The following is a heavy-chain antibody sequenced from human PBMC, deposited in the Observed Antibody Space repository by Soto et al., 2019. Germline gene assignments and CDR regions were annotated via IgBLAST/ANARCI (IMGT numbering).Heavy chain of an antibody. CDR2: IWYDGSNK. D-gene: IGHD1-26*01. CDR1: GFAFRSYA. J-gene: IGHJ4*02. CDR3: ARDRYSGSYFDY. V-gene: IGHV3-33*01. Sequence: GGSLILSCAASGFAFRSYAMHWVRQAPGKGLEWVAVIWYDGSNKYYADSVKGRFTISRDNSKNTLYLQMNSLRAEDTAVYYCARDRYSGSYFDYWGQGTLVTVSS.